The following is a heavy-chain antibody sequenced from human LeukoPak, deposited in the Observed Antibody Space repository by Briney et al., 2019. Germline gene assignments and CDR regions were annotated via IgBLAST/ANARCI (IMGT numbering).Heavy chain of an antibody. J-gene: IGHJ4*02. CDR3: AKDQRLYSSSWDDY. V-gene: IGHV3-48*03. CDR1: GFTFSSYE. D-gene: IGHD6-13*01. CDR2: ISSSGNTI. Sequence: GGSLRLSCAASGFTFSSYEMNWVRQAPGKGLEWVSYISSSGNTIYYADSVKGRFTISRDNSKNTLYLQMNSLRAEDTAVYYCAKDQRLYSSSWDDYWGQGTLVTVSS.